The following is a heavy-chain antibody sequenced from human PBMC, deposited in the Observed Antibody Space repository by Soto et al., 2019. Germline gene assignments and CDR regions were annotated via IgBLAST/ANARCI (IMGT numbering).Heavy chain of an antibody. Sequence: SVKVSCKASGYTFTSYAMHWVRQAPGQGLEWMGGIIPIFGTANYAQKFQGRVTITADESTSTAYMELSSLRSEDTAVYYCARGTYSSSWYSAFDIWGQGTMVTVSS. CDR1: GYTFTSYA. J-gene: IGHJ3*02. CDR2: IIPIFGTA. D-gene: IGHD6-13*01. CDR3: ARGTYSSSWYSAFDI. V-gene: IGHV1-69*13.